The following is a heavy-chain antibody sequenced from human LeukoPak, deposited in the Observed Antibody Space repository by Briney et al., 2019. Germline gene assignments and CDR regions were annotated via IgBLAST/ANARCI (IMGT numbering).Heavy chain of an antibody. Sequence: ASVKVSCKASGYTFTGYYMHWVRQAPGQGLEWMGWINPNSGGTNYAQKFQGRVTMTRDTSISTAYMELSRLRSDDTAVYYCASGARDIVVVPAARWFDPWGQGTLVTVSS. V-gene: IGHV1-2*02. D-gene: IGHD2-2*01. CDR3: ASGARDIVVVPAARWFDP. J-gene: IGHJ5*02. CDR1: GYTFTGYY. CDR2: INPNSGGT.